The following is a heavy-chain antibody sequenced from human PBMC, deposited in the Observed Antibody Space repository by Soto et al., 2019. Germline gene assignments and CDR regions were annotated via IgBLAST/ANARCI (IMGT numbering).Heavy chain of an antibody. CDR2: INHSGST. J-gene: IGHJ6*02. D-gene: IGHD2-21*01. Sequence: QVQLQQWGAGLLKPSETLSLTCAVYGGSFSGYYWSWIRQPPGKGLEWSGEINHSGSTNYNPSLKRRVTISVDTLKDQFSLKLSSVAAADTAVYYCARALVGVGYYYYGMDVWGQGTTVTVSS. CDR1: GGSFSGYY. CDR3: ARALVGVGYYYYGMDV. V-gene: IGHV4-34*01.